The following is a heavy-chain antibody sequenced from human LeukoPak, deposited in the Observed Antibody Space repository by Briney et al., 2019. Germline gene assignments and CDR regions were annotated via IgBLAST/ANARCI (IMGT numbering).Heavy chain of an antibody. CDR1: GYTFTSYY. CDR2: INPSGGST. Sequence: ASLKVSCKASGYTFTSYYMHWVRQAPGQGLEWMGIINPSGGSTSYAQKFQGRVTMTRDTSTSTVYMELSSLRSEDTAVYYCARDPICSSTSCYGFDPWGQGTPVTVSS. J-gene: IGHJ5*02. CDR3: ARDPICSSTSCYGFDP. D-gene: IGHD2-2*01. V-gene: IGHV1-46*01.